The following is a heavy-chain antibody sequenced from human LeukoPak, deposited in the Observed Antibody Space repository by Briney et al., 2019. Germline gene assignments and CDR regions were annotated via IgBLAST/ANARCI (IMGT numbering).Heavy chain of an antibody. V-gene: IGHV3-66*02. J-gene: IGHJ4*02. Sequence: PGGSLRLSCAASGFTVSSNYMNWVRQAPGKGLEWVSVIHSGGSTYYADSVKGRFTISRDNSKNTLYLQMNGLRPDDTAVYYCARASVAGTYFDYWGQGTLVTVSS. CDR1: GFTVSSNY. CDR2: IHSGGST. CDR3: ARASVAGTYFDY. D-gene: IGHD6-19*01.